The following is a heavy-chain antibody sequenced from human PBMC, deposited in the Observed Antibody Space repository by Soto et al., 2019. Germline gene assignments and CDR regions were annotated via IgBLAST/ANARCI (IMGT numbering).Heavy chain of an antibody. CDR1: GGSFNGYY. D-gene: IGHD3-3*01. CDR3: ATRITVFGLLIPPFDP. Sequence: XETLSLTCAVYGGSFNGYYWNWIRKPPGKGLEWIGEINHTGGTHYNPSLKSRVTMSVDTSKNQFSLRLSSVTAADTAIYYCATRITVFGLLIPPFDPWGQGTQVTVPS. CDR2: INHTGGT. J-gene: IGHJ5*02. V-gene: IGHV4-34*01.